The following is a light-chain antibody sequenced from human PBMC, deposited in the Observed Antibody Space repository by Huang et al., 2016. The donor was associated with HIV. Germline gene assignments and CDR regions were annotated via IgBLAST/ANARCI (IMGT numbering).Light chain of an antibody. V-gene: IGKV4-1*01. CDR1: QSILYSSNNKNY. J-gene: IGKJ2*01. CDR2: WAS. Sequence: DIVMTQSPDSLAVSLGERATINCKSSQSILYSSNNKNYLAWYQQQPGQPPRLLIYWASTRESGVPDRCSGSESGTDFTLTISSLQAEDVAVYYCHQYYTTPTTFGQGTKLEIK. CDR3: HQYYTTPTT.